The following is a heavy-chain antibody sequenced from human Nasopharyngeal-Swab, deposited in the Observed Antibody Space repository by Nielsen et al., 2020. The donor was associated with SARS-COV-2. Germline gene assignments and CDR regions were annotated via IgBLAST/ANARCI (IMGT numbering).Heavy chain of an antibody. V-gene: IGHV3-9*01. J-gene: IGHJ4*02. D-gene: IGHD6-13*01. CDR3: AKVAAAGEPGDY. CDR2: ISWNSGSI. CDR1: GFTFDDYA. Sequence: SLKISCETSGFTFDDYAMYWVRQAPGKGLEWVSGISWNSGSIGYADSVKGRFTISRDNAKNSLYLQMNSLRAEDTALYYCAKVAAAGEPGDYWGQGTLVTVSS.